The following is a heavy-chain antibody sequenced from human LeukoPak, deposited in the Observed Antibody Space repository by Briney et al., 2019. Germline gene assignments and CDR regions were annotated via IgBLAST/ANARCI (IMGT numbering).Heavy chain of an antibody. CDR3: AREVPGYYDFWSGYYNYYYGMDV. Sequence: GGSLRLSCADSGFTFSSYSMNWVRQAPGKGLEWVSSISSSSSYIYYADSVKGRFTISRDNAKNSLYLQMNSLRAEDTAVYYCAREVPGYYDFWSGYYNYYYGMDVWGQGTPVTVSS. CDR1: GFTFSSYS. D-gene: IGHD3-3*01. J-gene: IGHJ6*02. V-gene: IGHV3-21*01. CDR2: ISSSSSYI.